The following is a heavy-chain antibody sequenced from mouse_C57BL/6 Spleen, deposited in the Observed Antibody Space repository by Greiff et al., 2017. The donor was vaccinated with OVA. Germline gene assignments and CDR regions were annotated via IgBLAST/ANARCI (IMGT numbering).Heavy chain of an antibody. CDR3: AREQTTVVAHYAMDY. Sequence: QVQLKQPGTELVKPGASVKLSCKASGYTFTSYWMHWVKQRPGQGLEWIGNINPSNGGTNYNEKFKSKATLTVDKSSSTAYMQLSSLTSEDSAVYYCAREQTTVVAHYAMDYWGQGTSVTVSS. V-gene: IGHV1-53*01. J-gene: IGHJ4*01. D-gene: IGHD1-1*01. CDR2: INPSNGGT. CDR1: GYTFTSYW.